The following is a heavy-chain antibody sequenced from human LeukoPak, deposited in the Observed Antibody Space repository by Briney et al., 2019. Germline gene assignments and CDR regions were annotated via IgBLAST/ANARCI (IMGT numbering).Heavy chain of an antibody. CDR1: GFTLSSYW. CDR2: INPDGSER. CDR3: ARGQYNWNERDY. Sequence: GGSLRLSCAASGFTLSSYWMTWVRQAPGKGLEWVGNINPDGSERYYVDSMKGRFTISRDNAQNSLYLQMNSLRAGDTAVYYCARGQYNWNERDYWGQGTLVTVSS. D-gene: IGHD1-20*01. J-gene: IGHJ4*02. V-gene: IGHV3-7*01.